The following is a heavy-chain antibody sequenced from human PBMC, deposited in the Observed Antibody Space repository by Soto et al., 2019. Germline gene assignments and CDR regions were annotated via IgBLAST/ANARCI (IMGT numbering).Heavy chain of an antibody. V-gene: IGHV3-43*01. CDR1: GFTFDDYT. J-gene: IGHJ6*02. CDR3: AKDMNRATYYDFWSGYFWYYGMDA. CDR2: ISWDGGST. D-gene: IGHD3-3*01. Sequence: PGGSLRLSCAASGFTFDDYTMHWGRQAPWKGLEWVSLISWDGGSTYYADSVKGRFTISRDNSKNSLYLQMNSLRTEDTALYYCAKDMNRATYYDFWSGYFWYYGMDAWGQGTTVTVSS.